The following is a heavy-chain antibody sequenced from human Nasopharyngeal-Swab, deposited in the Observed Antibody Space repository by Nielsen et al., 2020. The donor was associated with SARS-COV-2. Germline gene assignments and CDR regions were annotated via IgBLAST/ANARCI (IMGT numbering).Heavy chain of an antibody. Sequence: GESLKISRAASGFTFSSYAMHWVRQAPGKGLEWVALISYDGSNKYYADSVKGRFTISRDNSKNTLYLQMNSLRAEDTAVCYCARDGTDYYDSSGYVFDYWGQGILVTVSS. D-gene: IGHD3-22*01. CDR3: ARDGTDYYDSSGYVFDY. J-gene: IGHJ4*02. CDR1: GFTFSSYA. CDR2: ISYDGSNK. V-gene: IGHV3-30*04.